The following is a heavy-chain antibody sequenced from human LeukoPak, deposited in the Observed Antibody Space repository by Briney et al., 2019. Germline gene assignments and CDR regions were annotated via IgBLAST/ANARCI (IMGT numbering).Heavy chain of an antibody. J-gene: IGHJ2*01. D-gene: IGHD7-27*01. CDR1: GYSFTDHC. Sequence: ASVKVSCKASGYSFTDHCTHWVRQAPGQGLDWMGWINPNSGGTNYAQKFQGRVTMTRDTSISTAYMELSRLTSDDTAIYYCAIHWGSGWYFDLWGRGTLVTVSS. V-gene: IGHV1-2*02. CDR2: INPNSGGT. CDR3: AIHWGSGWYFDL.